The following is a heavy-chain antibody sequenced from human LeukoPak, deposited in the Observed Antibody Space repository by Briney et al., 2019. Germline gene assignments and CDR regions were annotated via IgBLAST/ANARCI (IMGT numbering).Heavy chain of an antibody. Sequence: SETLSLTCAVYGGSFSGYYWSWIRQPPGKGLEWIGEINHSGSTNYNPSLKSRVTISVDTSKNQFSLKLSSVIAADTAVYYCARGPLVDTAMVPLDYWGQGTLVTVSS. CDR1: GGSFSGYY. D-gene: IGHD5-18*01. CDR2: INHSGST. V-gene: IGHV4-34*01. J-gene: IGHJ4*02. CDR3: ARGPLVDTAMVPLDY.